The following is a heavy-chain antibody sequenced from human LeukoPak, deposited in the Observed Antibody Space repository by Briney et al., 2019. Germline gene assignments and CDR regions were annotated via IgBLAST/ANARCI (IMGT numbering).Heavy chain of an antibody. CDR3: ARVYGSGSPDQTLMKDYYYYYMDV. J-gene: IGHJ6*03. CDR2: IKQDGSEE. D-gene: IGHD3-10*01. V-gene: IGHV3-7*01. Sequence: PGGSLRLSCAASGFTLSSYWMTWVRQAPGKGLEWVANIKQDGSEEYYVDSVKGRFTISRDNAKNSLYLQMNSLRAEDTAVYYCARVYGSGSPDQTLMKDYYYYYMDVWGKGTTVTVSS. CDR1: GFTLSSYW.